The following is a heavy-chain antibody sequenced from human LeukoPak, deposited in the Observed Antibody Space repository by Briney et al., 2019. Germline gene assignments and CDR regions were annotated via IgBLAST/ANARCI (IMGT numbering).Heavy chain of an antibody. CDR3: ARDGWFGDYNWFDP. CDR2: ISSTSDTI. D-gene: IGHD3-10*01. J-gene: IGHJ5*02. Sequence: GGSLRLSCAASGFIFSSYILNWVRQAPGKGLEWVSYISSTSDTIYYADSVKGRFTISRDNAKNSLYLQMNSLRAEDTAMYYCARDGWFGDYNWFDPWGQGTLVTVSS. V-gene: IGHV3-48*01. CDR1: GFIFSSYI.